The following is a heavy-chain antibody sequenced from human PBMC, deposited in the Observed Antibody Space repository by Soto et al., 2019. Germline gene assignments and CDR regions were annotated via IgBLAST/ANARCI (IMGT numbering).Heavy chain of an antibody. Sequence: GSLRLSCAASGFSFSSYAMNWVRQAPGKGLEWVSVSSGSGDSTYYADSVKGRFTISRDNSKNTLYLQMISLRAEDTAVYYCARRSSGWYFDYWGQGTLVSVSS. CDR3: ARRSSGWYFDY. CDR2: SSGSGDST. D-gene: IGHD6-19*01. J-gene: IGHJ4*02. V-gene: IGHV3-23*01. CDR1: GFSFSSYA.